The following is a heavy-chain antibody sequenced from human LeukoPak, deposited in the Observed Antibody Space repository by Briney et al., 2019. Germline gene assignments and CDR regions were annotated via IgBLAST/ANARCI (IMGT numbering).Heavy chain of an antibody. J-gene: IGHJ4*02. CDR2: IWYDGTNK. CDR3: ARCHSTSSDDY. CDR1: GFTFTSFG. D-gene: IGHD6-6*01. Sequence: PGGSLRLSCAASGFTFTSFGMHWVRQAPGKGLEWVAVIWYDGTNKYYADSVKGRFTISRDNAKNSLYLQMNSLRAEDTAVYYCARCHSTSSDDYWGQGTLVTVSS. V-gene: IGHV3-33*01.